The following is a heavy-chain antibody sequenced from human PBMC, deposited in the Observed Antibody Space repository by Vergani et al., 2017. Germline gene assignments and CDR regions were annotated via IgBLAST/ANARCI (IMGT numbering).Heavy chain of an antibody. D-gene: IGHD1-1*01. V-gene: IGHV5-51*03. CDR2: IYPGDSDT. J-gene: IGHJ6*03. Sequence: EVQLVPSGAEVKTPGESLKISCKGSGYSFTSYWIGWVRQMPGKGLEWMGIIYPGDSDTRYSPSFQGQVTISADKSISTAYLQWSSLKASDTAMYYCARHGHGYNWNDVGYYYYYYMDVWGKGTTVTVSS. CDR3: ARHGHGYNWNDVGYYYYYYMDV. CDR1: GYSFTSYW.